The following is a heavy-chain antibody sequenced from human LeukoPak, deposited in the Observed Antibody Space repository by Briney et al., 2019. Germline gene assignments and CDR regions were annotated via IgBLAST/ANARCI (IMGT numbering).Heavy chain of an antibody. CDR2: INHSGST. D-gene: IGHD6-6*01. V-gene: IGHV4-34*01. J-gene: IGHJ4*02. CDR1: GGSFSGYY. Sequence: SSETLSLTCAVYGGSFSGYYWSWIRQPPGKGLEWIGEINHSGSTNYNPSLKSRVTISVDTSKNQFSLKLSSVTAANTAVYYCARARRGSTSSPFRSSIAARNYFDYWGQGTLVTVSS. CDR3: ARARRGSTSSPFRSSIAARNYFDY.